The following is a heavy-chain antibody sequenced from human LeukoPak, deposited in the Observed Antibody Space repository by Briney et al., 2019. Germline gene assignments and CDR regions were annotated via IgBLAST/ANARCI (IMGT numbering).Heavy chain of an antibody. CDR2: IYTSGST. D-gene: IGHD3-10*01. Sequence: SQTLSLTCTVSGGSISSGNYYWSWIRQPAGKGLEWIGRIYTSGSTNYNPSLKSRITISLDTSKNQFSLKLSSVTAADTALYYCASGGSIFDYWGQGILVTVSS. V-gene: IGHV4-61*02. CDR3: ASGGSIFDY. CDR1: GGSISSGNYY. J-gene: IGHJ4*02.